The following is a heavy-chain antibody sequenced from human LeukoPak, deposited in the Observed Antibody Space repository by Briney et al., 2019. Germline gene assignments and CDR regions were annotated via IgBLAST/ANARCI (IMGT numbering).Heavy chain of an antibody. D-gene: IGHD5-18*01. CDR2: IIPIFGTA. J-gene: IGHJ5*02. V-gene: IGHV1-69*01. CDR3: ARDAEDTAMASWP. Sequence: SSVTLSCKASGGTFSSYAISWVRHAPGQGLEWLGGIIPIFGTANYAQKFQGRVTITADESTSTAYMELSSLRSEDTAVYYCARDAEDTAMASWPWGQGTLVTVSS. CDR1: GGTFSSYA.